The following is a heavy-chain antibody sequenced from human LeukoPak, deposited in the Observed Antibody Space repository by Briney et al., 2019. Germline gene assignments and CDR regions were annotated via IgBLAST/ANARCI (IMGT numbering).Heavy chain of an antibody. V-gene: IGHV4-61*02. CDR2: IYTSGST. CDR1: GGSISSGSYY. CDR3: ARRRYCSGGSCYSGWGY. D-gene: IGHD2-15*01. J-gene: IGHJ4*02. Sequence: PSQTLSLTCSVSGGSISSGSYYWSWIRQPAGKGLEWIGRIYTSGSTNYNPSLKSRVTISVDTSKNQFSLKLSSVTAADTAVYYCARRRYCSGGSCYSGWGYWGQGTLVTVSS.